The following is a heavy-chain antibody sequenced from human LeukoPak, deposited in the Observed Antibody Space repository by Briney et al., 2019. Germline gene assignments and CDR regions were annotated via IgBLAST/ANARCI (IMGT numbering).Heavy chain of an antibody. V-gene: IGHV3-30*03. D-gene: IGHD1-1*01. CDR3: AGQLYYFDY. CDR1: GFTFSSYG. CDR2: ISYDGSNK. Sequence: PGRSLRLSCAASGFTFSSYGMHWVRQAPGKGLEWVAVISYDGSNKYYADSVKGRFTISRDNSKNTLYLQMNSPRAEDTAVYYCAGQLYYFDYWGQGTLVTVSS. J-gene: IGHJ4*02.